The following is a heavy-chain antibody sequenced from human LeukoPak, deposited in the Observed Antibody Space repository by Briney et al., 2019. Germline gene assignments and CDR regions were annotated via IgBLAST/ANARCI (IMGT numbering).Heavy chain of an antibody. CDR3: AKDGPSSSWIQLMS. D-gene: IGHD5-18*01. J-gene: IGHJ4*02. CDR1: GFTFSSYA. Sequence: QSGGSLRLSCAASGFTFSSYAMSWVRQAPGKGLEWVSAMIDSGASTYYADSVKGRFTISRDNSRDTLYLQLNSLRAEDTAVYYCAKDGPSSSWIQLMSWGQGTLVTVSP. V-gene: IGHV3-23*01. CDR2: MIDSGAST.